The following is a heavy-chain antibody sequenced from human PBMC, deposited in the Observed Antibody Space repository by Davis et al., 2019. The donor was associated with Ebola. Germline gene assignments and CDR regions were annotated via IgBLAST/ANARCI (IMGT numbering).Heavy chain of an antibody. J-gene: IGHJ5*02. Sequence: AGSLSLSCAASGFTSDAYAMSWVRQAPGKGLEWVSGINWNGGSTGYADSVKGRFTISRDNAKSSLYLQMNSLRAEDTALYHCARVNALTGYSRFDPWGQGTQVTVSS. CDR2: INWNGGST. V-gene: IGHV3-20*01. CDR1: GFTSDAYA. CDR3: ARVNALTGYSRFDP. D-gene: IGHD3-9*01.